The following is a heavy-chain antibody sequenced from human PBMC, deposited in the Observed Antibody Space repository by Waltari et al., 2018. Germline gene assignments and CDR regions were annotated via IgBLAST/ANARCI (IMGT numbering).Heavy chain of an antibody. J-gene: IGHJ5*01. CDR2: ISGSGGST. CDR3: AKGASGPNPRNWFDS. V-gene: IGHV3-23*01. CDR1: GFTFNNYA. Sequence: EVQLLESGGDLTHPGGSLRLSCAASGFTFNNYAMIWVRQAPGKGLEWVSGISGSGGSTYYADSVKGRFTISRDNSKNTLYLQMSSLRAEDAAVYFCAKGASGPNPRNWFDSWGQGTLVSVSS. D-gene: IGHD6-25*01.